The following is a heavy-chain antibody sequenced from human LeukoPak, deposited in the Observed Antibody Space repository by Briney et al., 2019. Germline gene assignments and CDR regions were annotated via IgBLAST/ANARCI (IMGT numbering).Heavy chain of an antibody. CDR2: ISAYNGNT. D-gene: IGHD1-26*01. J-gene: IGHJ4*02. V-gene: IGHV1-18*01. CDR3: ARDVAWVSGSYRHFDY. CDR1: GYTFTSYG. Sequence: ASVKASCKASGYTFTSYGISWVRQAPGQGLEWMGWISAYNGNTNYAQKLQGRVTMTTDTSTSTAYMELRSLRSDDTAVYYCARDVAWVSGSYRHFDYWGQGTLVTVSS.